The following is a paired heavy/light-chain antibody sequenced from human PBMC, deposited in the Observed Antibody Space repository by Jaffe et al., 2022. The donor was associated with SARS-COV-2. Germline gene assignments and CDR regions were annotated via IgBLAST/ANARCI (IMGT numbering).Light chain of an antibody. CDR2: SNN. CDR1: SSNIGSNT. Sequence: QSVLTQPPSASGTPGQRVTISCSGSSSNIGSNTVNWYQQLPGTAPKLLIYSNNQRPSGVPDRFSGSKSGTSASLAISGLQSEDEADYYCAAWDDSLNVLVFGGGTKLTVL. V-gene: IGLV1-44*01. CDR3: AAWDDSLNVLV. J-gene: IGLJ2*01.
Heavy chain of an antibody. CDR3: ARGRILGRGYCSGGSCFWFDP. V-gene: IGHV1-46*01. D-gene: IGHD2-15*01. CDR1: GYTFTSYY. CDR2: INPSGGST. J-gene: IGHJ5*02. Sequence: QVQLVQSGAEVKKPGASVKVSCKASGYTFTSYYMHWVRQAPGQGLEWMGIINPSGGSTSYAQKFQGRVTMTRDTSTSTVYMELSSLRSEDTAVYYCARGRILGRGYCSGGSCFWFDPWGQGTLVTVSS.